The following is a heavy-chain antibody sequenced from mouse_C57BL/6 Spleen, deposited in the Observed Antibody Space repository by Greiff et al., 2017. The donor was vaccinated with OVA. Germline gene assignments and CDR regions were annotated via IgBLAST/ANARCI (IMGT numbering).Heavy chain of an antibody. J-gene: IGHJ2*01. CDR1: GYTFTSYW. CDR2: IYPSDSET. Sequence: QVQLQQPGAELVRPGSSVKLSCKASGYTFTSYWMDWVKQRPGQGLEWIGNIYPSDSETHYNQKFKDKATLTVDKSSSTAYMQLSSLTSEDSAVYYCARWGRVWDFDDWGQGTTLTVSS. D-gene: IGHD2-10*02. V-gene: IGHV1-61*01. CDR3: ARWGRVWDFDD.